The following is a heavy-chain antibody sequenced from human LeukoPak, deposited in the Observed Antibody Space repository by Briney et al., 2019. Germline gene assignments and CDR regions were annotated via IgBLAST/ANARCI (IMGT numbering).Heavy chain of an antibody. CDR2: ISGSGGST. D-gene: IGHD6-13*01. J-gene: IGHJ3*02. CDR1: GFTFSSYW. CDR3: AKKLIAAAGPDAFDI. Sequence: GGSLRLSCAASGFTFSSYWMSWVRQAPGKGLGWVSAISGSGGSTYYADSVKGRFTISRDNSKNTLYLQMNSLRAEDTAVYYCAKKLIAAAGPDAFDIWGQGTMVTVSS. V-gene: IGHV3-23*01.